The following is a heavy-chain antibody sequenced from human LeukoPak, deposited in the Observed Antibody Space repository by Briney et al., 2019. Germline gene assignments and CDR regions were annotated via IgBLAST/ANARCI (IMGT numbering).Heavy chain of an antibody. D-gene: IGHD3-22*01. CDR2: IYTGGNT. J-gene: IGHJ4*02. V-gene: IGHV3-53*01. Sequence: GGSLRLSCAASGFTVDSNYLSWVRQAPGKGLEWVSTIYTGGNTYYAASVKGRFTISRDFSKNTVFLHMNSLRAEDTAMYHCARGDDSGYYDYFDYWGQGALVTVSS. CDR1: GFTVDSNY. CDR3: ARGDDSGYYDYFDY.